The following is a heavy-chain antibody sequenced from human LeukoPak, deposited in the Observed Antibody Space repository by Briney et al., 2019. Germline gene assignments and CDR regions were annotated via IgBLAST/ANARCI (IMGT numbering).Heavy chain of an antibody. D-gene: IGHD5-18*01. J-gene: IGHJ4*02. CDR3: AREAGNTATYDY. Sequence: GASVKVSCKASGYTFKRYAMNWVRQAPGQGLEWMGWINPNTGSPTYAQGFTGRLVFSSDTSGSTAYLQISSLEVDDTAVYYCAREAGNTATYDYWGQGTVVTVSS. V-gene: IGHV7-4-1*02. CDR2: INPNTGSP. CDR1: GYTFKRYA.